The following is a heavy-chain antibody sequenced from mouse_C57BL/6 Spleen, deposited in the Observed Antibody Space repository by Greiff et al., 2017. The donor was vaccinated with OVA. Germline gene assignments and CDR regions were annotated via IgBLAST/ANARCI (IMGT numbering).Heavy chain of an antibody. D-gene: IGHD4-1*01. CDR3: ARNWDGVDY. J-gene: IGHJ2*01. CDR2: ISSGSSTI. CDR1: GFTFSDYG. V-gene: IGHV5-17*01. Sequence: EVKVVESGGGLVKPGGSLKLSCAASGFTFSDYGMHWVRQAPEKGLEWVAYISSGSSTIYYADTVKGRFTISRDNAKNTLFLQMTSLRSEDTAMYYCARNWDGVDYWGQGTTLTVSS.